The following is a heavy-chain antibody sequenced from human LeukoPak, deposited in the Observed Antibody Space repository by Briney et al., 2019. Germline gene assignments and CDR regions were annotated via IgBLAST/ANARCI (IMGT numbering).Heavy chain of an antibody. D-gene: IGHD6-13*01. J-gene: IGHJ5*02. Sequence: PSETLSLTCAVYGGSFSVYYWSWIRQPPGKGLEWIGEINHSGSTNYNPSLKSRVTISVDTSKNQFSLKLSSVTAADTAVYYCARGYGSSWYQFDPWGQGTLVTVSS. CDR3: ARGYGSSWYQFDP. CDR2: INHSGST. CDR1: GGSFSVYY. V-gene: IGHV4-34*01.